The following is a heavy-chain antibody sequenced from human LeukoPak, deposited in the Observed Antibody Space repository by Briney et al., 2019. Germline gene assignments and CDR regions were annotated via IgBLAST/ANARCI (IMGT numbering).Heavy chain of an antibody. CDR3: ARPLIAAAANDAFDI. J-gene: IGHJ3*02. V-gene: IGHV5-51*01. Sequence: GESLKISCKGSGYSFTSYWIGWVRQMPGKGLEWMGIIYPGDSDTRYSPSFQGQVTISADKSISTAYLQRSSLKASDTAMYYCARPLIAAAANDAFDIWGQGTMVTVSS. CDR2: IYPGDSDT. D-gene: IGHD6-13*01. CDR1: GYSFTSYW.